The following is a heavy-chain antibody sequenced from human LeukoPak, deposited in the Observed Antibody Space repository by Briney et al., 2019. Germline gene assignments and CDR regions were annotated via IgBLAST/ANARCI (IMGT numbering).Heavy chain of an antibody. CDR3: ASRGAWGITIFPFGMDV. J-gene: IGHJ6*02. D-gene: IGHD3-9*01. CDR1: GYTFTSYY. Sequence: ASVKVSCKASGYTFTSYYMHWVRQAPGQGPEWMGIINPSGGSTSYAQKFQGRVTMTRDTSTSTVYMELSSLRSEDTAVYYCASRGAWGITIFPFGMDVWGQGTTVTVSS. CDR2: INPSGGST. V-gene: IGHV1-46*01.